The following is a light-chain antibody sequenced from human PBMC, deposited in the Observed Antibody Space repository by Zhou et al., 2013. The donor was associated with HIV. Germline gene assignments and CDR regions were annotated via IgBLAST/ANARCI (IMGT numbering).Light chain of an antibody. Sequence: DIQMTQSPSSLSASVGDRVTITCRASQGIRNFLAWYQQKPGKVPKVLIYGASTLQSGVPSRFSGSGSGTEFTVTISSLQPDDFATYYCQQYNSYRWTFGQGTKLEIK. V-gene: IGKV1-27*01. CDR2: GAS. J-gene: IGKJ2*02. CDR1: QGIRNF. CDR3: QQYNSYRWT.